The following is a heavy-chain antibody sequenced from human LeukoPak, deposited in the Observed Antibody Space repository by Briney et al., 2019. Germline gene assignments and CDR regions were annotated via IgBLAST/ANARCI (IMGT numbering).Heavy chain of an antibody. J-gene: IGHJ4*02. D-gene: IGHD3-22*01. CDR2: IYYSGST. Sequence: SETLCLSCSVSGGSISSYYWSWIRQPPGKGLEWIGYIYYSGSTKYNPCLKSRVTISVDTSKNQFSLILSSVTDADTAVYYCARDIGTTSSGYCPYWGRGTLVSVFS. CDR3: ARDIGTTSSGYCPY. CDR1: GGSISSYY. V-gene: IGHV4-59*12.